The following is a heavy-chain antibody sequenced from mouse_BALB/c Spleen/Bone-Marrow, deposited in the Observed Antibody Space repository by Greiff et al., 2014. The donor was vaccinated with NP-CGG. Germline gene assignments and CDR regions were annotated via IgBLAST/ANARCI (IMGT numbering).Heavy chain of an antibody. D-gene: IGHD4-1*01. J-gene: IGHJ2*01. CDR1: GDSITRGY. CDR3: ATGYYFDY. V-gene: IGHV3-8*02. Sequence: EVQLQQSGPSLVKPSQTLSLTCSVTGDSITRGYWNWIRKFPGNKLEYMGYITYSANTYYNPSLKSRLSITRDTSKNQYYLQLNSVTTEDTATYHCATGYYFDYWGQGTTLTVSS. CDR2: ITYSANT.